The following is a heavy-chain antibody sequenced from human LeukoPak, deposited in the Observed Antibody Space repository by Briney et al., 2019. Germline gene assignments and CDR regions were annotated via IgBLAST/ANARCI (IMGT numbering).Heavy chain of an antibody. CDR3: ARSDAKYYYDSSGYYPFDY. V-gene: IGHV5-51*01. Sequence: GESLKISCKGSGYSFTSYWIGWVRQMPGKGLEWMGIIYPGDSDTRYSPSFQGQVTISADKSISTSYLQWSSLKASDTAMYYCARSDAKYYYDSSGYYPFDYWGQGTLVTVSS. J-gene: IGHJ4*02. D-gene: IGHD3-22*01. CDR2: IYPGDSDT. CDR1: GYSFTSYW.